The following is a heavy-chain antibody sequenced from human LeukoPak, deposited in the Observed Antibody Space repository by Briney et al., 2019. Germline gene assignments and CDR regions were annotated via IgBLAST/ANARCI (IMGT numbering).Heavy chain of an antibody. V-gene: IGHV3-74*01. J-gene: IGHJ4*02. CDR3: ARGTMPSYDILTGSHYFDY. D-gene: IGHD3-9*01. CDR1: GFPFSSYW. Sequence: GSLRLSSAASGFPFSSYWMHWVRRAPGKGLVWVSRINSDGSSTSYSDSVKGRFTISRDNAKNTRYLQMNSLRAEDTAVYYCARGTMPSYDILTGSHYFDYWGQGTLVTVSS. CDR2: INSDGSST.